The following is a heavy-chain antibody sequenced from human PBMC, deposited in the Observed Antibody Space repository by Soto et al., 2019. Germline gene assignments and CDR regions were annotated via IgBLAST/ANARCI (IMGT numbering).Heavy chain of an antibody. V-gene: IGHV4-34*01. CDR3: ARKGALLIGDQGVYFQH. D-gene: IGHD4-17*01. CDR1: GGSFSGYY. J-gene: IGHJ1*01. CDR2: VNHIGIT. Sequence: QVQLQQWGAGLLKPSETLSLTCAVYGGSFSGYYWSWIRQTPGKGLEWIGEVNHIGITNYSPSLKSRVTISAAISGNQFSLKLSSVTVADTAIYYCARKGALLIGDQGVYFQHWGQGTPVTVSS.